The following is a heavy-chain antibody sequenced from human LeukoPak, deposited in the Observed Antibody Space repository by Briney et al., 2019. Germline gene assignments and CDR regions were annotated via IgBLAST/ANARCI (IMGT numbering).Heavy chain of an antibody. D-gene: IGHD3-22*01. Sequence: KSGGSLRLSCAASGFTFSSYGMHWVRQAPGKGLEWVAVIWYDGSNKYYADSVKGLFTISRDNSKNTLYLQMNSLRAEDTAVYYCAKREGANYYDTKPVNFDYWGQGTLVTVSS. V-gene: IGHV3-33*06. J-gene: IGHJ4*02. CDR1: GFTFSSYG. CDR2: IWYDGSNK. CDR3: AKREGANYYDTKPVNFDY.